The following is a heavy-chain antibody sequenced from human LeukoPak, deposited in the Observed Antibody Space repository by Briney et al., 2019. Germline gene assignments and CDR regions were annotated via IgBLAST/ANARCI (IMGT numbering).Heavy chain of an antibody. V-gene: IGHV4-59*01. CDR3: ARGRYYDSSGYNPTYYFDY. J-gene: IGHJ4*02. CDR1: GGSIIGNF. D-gene: IGHD3-22*01. Sequence: SETLSLTCTVSGGSIIGNFWTWIRQPPGKRLEWIGYIYNTVDTNYNPSLKSRVTISVDMSKNQFSLRLTSVTAADTAVYYCARGRYYDSSGYNPTYYFDYWGQGILVTVSS. CDR2: IYNTVDT.